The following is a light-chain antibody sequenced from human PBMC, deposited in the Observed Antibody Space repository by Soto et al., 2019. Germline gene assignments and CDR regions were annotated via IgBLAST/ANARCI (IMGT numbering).Light chain of an antibody. Sequence: TQPASVSGSPGQSITISCTGTSSDVGGYNYVSWYQQHPGKAPKLMIYDVSNRPSGVSNRFSGSKSGNTASLTISGLQAEDEADYYCSSYTSSSTWVFGGGTKLTVL. CDR2: DVS. CDR1: SSDVGGYNY. CDR3: SSYTSSSTWV. J-gene: IGLJ3*02. V-gene: IGLV2-14*01.